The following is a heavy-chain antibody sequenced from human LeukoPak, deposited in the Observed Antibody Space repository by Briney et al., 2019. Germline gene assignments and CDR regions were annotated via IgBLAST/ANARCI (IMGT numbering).Heavy chain of an antibody. V-gene: IGHV1-24*01. CDR3: ATAYYDSSSRAPYFDY. CDR1: GYTLTELS. J-gene: IGHJ4*02. CDR2: FDPEDGET. Sequence: ASVKVSCKVSGYTLTELSMHWVRQAPGKGLEWMGGFDPEDGETIYAQKFQGRVTMTEDTSTDTAYIELSSLRSEDTAVYYCATAYYDSSSRAPYFDYWGQGTLVTVSS. D-gene: IGHD3-22*01.